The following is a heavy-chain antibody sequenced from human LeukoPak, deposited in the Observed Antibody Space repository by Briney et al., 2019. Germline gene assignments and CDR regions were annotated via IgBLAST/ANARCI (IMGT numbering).Heavy chain of an antibody. CDR3: ARALRYFDWLLIQDKAGDAFDI. Sequence: PSETLSLTCAVYGGSFSGYYWSWIRQPPGKGLERIGEINHSGSTNYNPSLKSRVTISVDTSKNQFSLKLSSVTAADTAVYYCARALRYFDWLLIQDKAGDAFDIWGQGTMVTVSS. J-gene: IGHJ3*02. CDR2: INHSGST. D-gene: IGHD3-9*01. CDR1: GGSFSGYY. V-gene: IGHV4-34*01.